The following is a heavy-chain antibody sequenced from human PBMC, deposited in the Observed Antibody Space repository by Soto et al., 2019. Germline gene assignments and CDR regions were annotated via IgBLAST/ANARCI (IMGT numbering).Heavy chain of an antibody. CDR2: VSYDGSNK. CDR3: AKDTYYYDRSGYYTYDH. V-gene: IGHV3-30*18. D-gene: IGHD3-22*01. J-gene: IGHJ4*02. CDR1: GFTFSSYG. Sequence: GGSLRLSCAASGFTFSSYGVHWVRQAPGKGLEWVASVSYDGSNKHYGDSVKGRFTISRDNSRNTLDLQMNSLRAGDTAVYYCAKDTYYYDRSGYYTYDHWGQGTQVTVSS.